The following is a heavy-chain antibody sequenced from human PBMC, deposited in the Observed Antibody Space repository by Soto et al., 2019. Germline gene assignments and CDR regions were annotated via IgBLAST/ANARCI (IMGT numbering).Heavy chain of an antibody. CDR3: ARAHYYDSSGYYWAFDY. CDR1: GFTFGTYW. Sequence: GGSLRLSCTTSGFTFGTYWMTWVRQAPGKGLEWVATIKEDGSEKYYADSVKGRFTISRDNAKNSLYLQMNSLRAEDTAVYYCARAHYYDSSGYYWAFDYWGQGTLVTVSS. J-gene: IGHJ4*02. V-gene: IGHV3-7*01. CDR2: IKEDGSEK. D-gene: IGHD3-22*01.